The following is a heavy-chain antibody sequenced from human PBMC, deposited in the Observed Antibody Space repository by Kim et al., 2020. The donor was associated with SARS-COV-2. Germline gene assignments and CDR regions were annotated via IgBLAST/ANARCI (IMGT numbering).Heavy chain of an antibody. CDR1: GDSVSSNSAA. J-gene: IGHJ4*02. D-gene: IGHD1-20*01. CDR2: TYYRSKWFN. V-gene: IGHV6-1*01. CDR3: ARDPIGYNWNPFYFDY. Sequence: SQTLSLTCAISGDSVSSNSAAWNWIRQSPWRGLEWLGRTYYRSKWFNDYAVSVKSRITINPDTSKNQFSLQLNSVTPEDTAVYYCARDPIGYNWNPFYFDYWGQGTLVSVSS.